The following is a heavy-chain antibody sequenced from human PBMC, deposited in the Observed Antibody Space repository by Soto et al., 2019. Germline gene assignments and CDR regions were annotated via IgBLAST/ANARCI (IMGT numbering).Heavy chain of an antibody. CDR3: ASSLLVGYGLEGESD. D-gene: IGHD5-18*01. Sequence: QVQLVQSGAEVKKPGASVKVSCKASGYTFTSYGISWVRQAPGQGLEWMGWISPYNGNTNDAQKLQGRVTMTTDTSTRTAYMELRSLRSDDTAVYYCASSLLVGYGLEGESDWGQGTLVTVSS. CDR1: GYTFTSYG. J-gene: IGHJ4*02. V-gene: IGHV1-18*01. CDR2: ISPYNGNT.